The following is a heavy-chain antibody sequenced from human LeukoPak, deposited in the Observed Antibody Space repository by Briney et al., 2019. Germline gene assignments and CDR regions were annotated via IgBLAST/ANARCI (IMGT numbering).Heavy chain of an antibody. CDR3: ARYLPYYYKPDI. V-gene: IGHV1-2*02. CDR1: GYTFTGYY. J-gene: IGHJ3*02. CDR2: INPNSGGT. Sequence: GASVKVSCKASGYTFTGYYVHWVRQAPGQGLEWMGWINPNSGGTNYAQKFQGRVTMTRDTSISTAYMELSRLRSDDTAVYYCARYLPYYYKPDIWGQGTMVTVSS. D-gene: IGHD3-10*01.